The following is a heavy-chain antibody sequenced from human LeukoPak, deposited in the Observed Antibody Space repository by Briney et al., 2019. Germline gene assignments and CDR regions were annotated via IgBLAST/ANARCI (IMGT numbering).Heavy chain of an antibody. D-gene: IGHD3-16*02. CDR1: GGTFSSYA. J-gene: IGHJ3*02. Sequence: SVKVSCKASGGTFSSYAISWVRQAPGQGLEWMGRIIPIFGTANYAQKFQGRVTITTDESTSTAYMELSSLRSEDTAVYYCAGYFSDDYVWGSYRDAFDIWGQGTMVTVSS. CDR2: IIPIFGTA. CDR3: AGYFSDDYVWGSYRDAFDI. V-gene: IGHV1-69*05.